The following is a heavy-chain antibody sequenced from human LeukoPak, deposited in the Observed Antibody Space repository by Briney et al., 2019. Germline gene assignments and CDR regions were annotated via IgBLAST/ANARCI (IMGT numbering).Heavy chain of an antibody. J-gene: IGHJ4*02. Sequence: GGSLRLSCAASGFTFSDYYMSWIRQAPGKGLEWVSYISSSGSTIYYADSVKGRFTISRDNAKNSLYLQMNSLRAEDTAVYYCAKDSRSLAADGEVDFWGQGTLVTVSS. V-gene: IGHV3-11*04. CDR2: ISSSGSTI. CDR1: GFTFSDYY. D-gene: IGHD6-13*01. CDR3: AKDSRSLAADGEVDF.